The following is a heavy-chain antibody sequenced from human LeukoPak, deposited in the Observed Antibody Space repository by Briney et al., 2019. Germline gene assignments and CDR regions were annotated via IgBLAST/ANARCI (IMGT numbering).Heavy chain of an antibody. CDR2: IYSGGST. V-gene: IGHV3-53*01. D-gene: IGHD6-19*01. J-gene: IGHJ6*02. Sequence: GGSLRLSYAASGFTVSSNYMSWVRQAPGKGLQWVSVIYSGGSTYYADSVKGRFTISRDNSKNTLYLQMNSLRAEDTAVYYCARGLAVAGYYYGMDVWGQGTTVTVSS. CDR3: ARGLAVAGYYYGMDV. CDR1: GFTVSSNY.